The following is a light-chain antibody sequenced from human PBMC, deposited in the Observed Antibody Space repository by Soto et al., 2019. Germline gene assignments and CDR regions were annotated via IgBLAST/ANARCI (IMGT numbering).Light chain of an antibody. CDR1: QSIGYW. Sequence: DIQMTQSPSRLSASVGDRVTITCRASQSIGYWLAWYQQKPGKAPNLLIYAASTLETGVPSRFSGSGFGTEFTLTIASLQPDDSASYDGQQYNSFSKTFGRGTKVDIK. CDR3: QQYNSFSKT. J-gene: IGKJ1*01. CDR2: AAS. V-gene: IGKV1-5*01.